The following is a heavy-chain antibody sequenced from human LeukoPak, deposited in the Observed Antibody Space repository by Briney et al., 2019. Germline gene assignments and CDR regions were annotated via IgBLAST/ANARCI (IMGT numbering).Heavy chain of an antibody. CDR3: AKAPAPSDPNFGVVIRYFQH. CDR2: IKQDGSDK. D-gene: IGHD3-3*01. Sequence: GGSLRLSCAASGFTFTKYWMTWVRQAPGKGLEWVSNIKQDGSDKNYMDSVKGRFTISRDNSKNTLYLQMNSLRAEDTAVYYCAKAPAPSDPNFGVVIRYFQHWGQGTLVTVSS. V-gene: IGHV3-7*03. J-gene: IGHJ1*01. CDR1: GFTFTKYW.